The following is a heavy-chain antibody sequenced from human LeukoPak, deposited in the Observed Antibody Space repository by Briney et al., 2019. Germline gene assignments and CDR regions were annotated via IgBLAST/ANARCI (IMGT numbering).Heavy chain of an antibody. CDR2: IIPILGIA. J-gene: IGHJ4*02. D-gene: IGHD6-13*01. CDR1: GGTFSSYA. Sequence: SVKVSSKASGGTFSSYAISWVRQAPGQGLEWMGRIIPILGIANYAQKFQGRVTITADKSTSTAYMELSSLRSEDTAVYYCASCGAAVRDYFDYWGQGTLVTVSS. CDR3: ASCGAAVRDYFDY. V-gene: IGHV1-69*04.